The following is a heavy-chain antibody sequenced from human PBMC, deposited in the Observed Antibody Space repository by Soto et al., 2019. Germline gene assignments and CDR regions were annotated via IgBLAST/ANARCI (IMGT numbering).Heavy chain of an antibody. V-gene: IGHV3-23*01. D-gene: IGHD1-7*01. Sequence: GSLRLSCAASGFTFSTYALSWVRQAPGKGLEWVSAISANGQGIYYADSVRGRFTISRDNSKNTIFLHMDSLRAEDTAVYYCAKDRNYPRDQFHYWGQGTLVTVSS. CDR3: AKDRNYPRDQFHY. CDR2: ISANGQGI. CDR1: GFTFSTYA. J-gene: IGHJ4*02.